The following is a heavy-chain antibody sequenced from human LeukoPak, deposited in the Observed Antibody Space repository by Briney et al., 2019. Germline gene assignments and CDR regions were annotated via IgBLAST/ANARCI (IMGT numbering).Heavy chain of an antibody. Sequence: PGGSLRLSCAASGFTFSSYSMNWVRQAPGKGLEWVSYISISSSTIYYADSVKGRFTISRDNAKNSLYLQMNSLRAEDTAVYYCARRLSMTTPRGYWGQGTLVTASS. CDR2: ISISSSTI. CDR1: GFTFSSYS. D-gene: IGHD2-15*01. CDR3: ARRLSMTTPRGY. J-gene: IGHJ4*02. V-gene: IGHV3-48*01.